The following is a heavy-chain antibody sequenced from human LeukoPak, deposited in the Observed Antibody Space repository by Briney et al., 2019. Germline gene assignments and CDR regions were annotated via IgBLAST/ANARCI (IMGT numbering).Heavy chain of an antibody. D-gene: IGHD6-13*01. Sequence: SETLSLTCTVSGGSISSGGYYWSWIRQHPGKGLEWIGYIYYSGTTNYNPPLKSRVTISVDTSKNQFSLKLSSVTAADTAVYYCARGVYIAAAKYGYWGQGTLVTVSS. V-gene: IGHV4-61*08. J-gene: IGHJ4*02. CDR1: GGSISSGGYY. CDR2: IYYSGTT. CDR3: ARGVYIAAAKYGY.